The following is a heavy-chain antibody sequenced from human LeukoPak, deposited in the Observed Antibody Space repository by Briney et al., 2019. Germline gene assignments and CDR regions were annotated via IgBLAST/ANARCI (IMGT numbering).Heavy chain of an antibody. V-gene: IGHV3-48*01. CDR3: ARDPDGDYDFDY. CDR1: GFSLSDYG. CDR2: INSKGAVI. D-gene: IGHD4-17*01. Sequence: GGSLRLSCATSGFSLSDYGMSWVRRAPGKGLEWLSHINSKGAVISYADSVKGRFTISRDTAKSSLYLQMDSLRIEDTAIYFCARDPDGDYDFDYWGQGTLVTVSS. J-gene: IGHJ4*02.